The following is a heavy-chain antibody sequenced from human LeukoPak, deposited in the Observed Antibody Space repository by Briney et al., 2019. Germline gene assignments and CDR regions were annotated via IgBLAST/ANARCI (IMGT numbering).Heavy chain of an antibody. J-gene: IGHJ4*02. CDR2: MNPNSGNT. CDR1: GYTFTSYD. V-gene: IGHV1-8*01. Sequence: ASVKVSRKASGYTFTSYDINWVRQATGQGLEWMGWMNPNSGNTGYAQKFQGRVTMTRNTSISTAYMELSSLRSEDTAVYYCARDGADYDFWSGYYKYRHFDYWGQGTLVTVSS. D-gene: IGHD3-3*01. CDR3: ARDGADYDFWSGYYKYRHFDY.